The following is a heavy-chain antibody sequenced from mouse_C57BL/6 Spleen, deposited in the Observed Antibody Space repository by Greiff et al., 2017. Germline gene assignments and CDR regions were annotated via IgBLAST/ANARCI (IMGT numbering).Heavy chain of an antibody. D-gene: IGHD2-14*01. CDR1: GYTFTSYW. CDR2: IYPSDSET. V-gene: IGHV1-61*01. Sequence: QVQLQQPGAELVRPGSSVKLSCKASGYTFTSYWMDWVKQRPGQGLEWIGNIYPSDSETHYNQKFKDKATLTVDKSSSTAYMQLSSLTSEDSAVYYCARGGGYDSYYAMDYWGQGTSVTVSS. J-gene: IGHJ4*01. CDR3: ARGGGYDSYYAMDY.